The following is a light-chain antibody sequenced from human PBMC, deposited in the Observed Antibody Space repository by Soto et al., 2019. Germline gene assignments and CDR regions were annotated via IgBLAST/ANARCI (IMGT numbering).Light chain of an antibody. CDR1: QSVSSSY. Sequence: EIVLTQSPGTLSLSPGERATLSCRASQSVSSSYLAWYQQKPGQASRLLIYGASSRATGIPDRFSGSGSGTDFTLTTSRLEPEDFAVYYCHQYGSSLLFTFGPGTKVYIK. CDR3: HQYGSSLLFT. J-gene: IGKJ3*01. CDR2: GAS. V-gene: IGKV3-20*01.